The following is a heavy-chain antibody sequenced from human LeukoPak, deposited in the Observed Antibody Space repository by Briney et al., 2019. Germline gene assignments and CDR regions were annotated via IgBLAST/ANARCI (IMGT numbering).Heavy chain of an antibody. V-gene: IGHV1-3*01. CDR1: GYTFTSCA. CDR3: ARACSGGSCYRA. D-gene: IGHD2-15*01. J-gene: IGHJ5*02. CDR2: INAGNGNT. Sequence: GASVKVSCKASGYTFTSCAMHWVRQAPGQRLEWMGWINAGNGNTKYSQKFQGRVTITRDTSASTAYMELSSLRSEDTAVYYCARACSGGSCYRAWGQGTLVTVSS.